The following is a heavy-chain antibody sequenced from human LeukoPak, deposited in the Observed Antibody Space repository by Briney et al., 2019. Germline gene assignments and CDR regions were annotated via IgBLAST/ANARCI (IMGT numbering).Heavy chain of an antibody. CDR2: ISGSGGST. D-gene: IGHD6-13*01. J-gene: IGHJ4*02. Sequence: GGSLRLSCAASGFTFSSYAMSWVRQAPGKGLEWVSAISGSGGSTYYADSVKGRLTISRDNSKNTLSLQMSSLRAEDTAVYYCAKTRAAAGIPRDYFDYWGQGTLVTVSS. V-gene: IGHV3-23*01. CDR1: GFTFSSYA. CDR3: AKTRAAAGIPRDYFDY.